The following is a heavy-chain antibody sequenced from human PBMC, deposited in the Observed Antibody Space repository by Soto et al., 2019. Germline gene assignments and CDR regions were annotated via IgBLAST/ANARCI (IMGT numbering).Heavy chain of an antibody. D-gene: IGHD2-21*01. CDR3: ARERGDSHWIDP. Sequence: SETLSLTCSVSGGSVSIASYYWSWIRQTPGKGLEWIGNVENSGSTKYNPSLKSRVTISVDTSKNQFSLKLSSVTGADTAVYDCARERGDSHWIDPWGQGTLVTVS. CDR1: GGSVSIASYY. J-gene: IGHJ5*02. CDR2: VENSGST. V-gene: IGHV4-61*01.